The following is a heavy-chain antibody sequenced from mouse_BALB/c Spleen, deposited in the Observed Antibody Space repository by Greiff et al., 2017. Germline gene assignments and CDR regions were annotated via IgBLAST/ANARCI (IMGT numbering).Heavy chain of an antibody. V-gene: IGHV7-3*02. CDR3: ARVGYPYYAMDY. D-gene: IGHD2-2*01. CDR2: IRNKANGYTT. J-gene: IGHJ4*01. CDR1: GFTFTDYY. Sequence: EVHLVESGGGLVQPGGSLRLSCATSGFTFTDYYMSWVRQPPGKALEWLGFIRNKANGYTTEYSASVKGRFTISRDNSQSILYLQMNTLRAEDSATYYCARVGYPYYAMDYWGQGTSVTVSS.